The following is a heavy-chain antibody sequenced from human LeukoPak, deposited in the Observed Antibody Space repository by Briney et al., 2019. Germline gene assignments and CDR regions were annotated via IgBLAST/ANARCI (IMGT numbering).Heavy chain of an antibody. J-gene: IGHJ3*02. CDR3: ARTYDFGRGPPGDAFDN. Sequence: PGGSLRLSCAASGFTFRIFGLNWVRQAPGKGPEWISYIDARSGITYYADSVQGRFTTSRDDARESVFLQMDGLRVDDTAVYYCARTYDFGRGPPGDAFDNWGPGTWVIVSS. CDR1: GFTFRIFG. V-gene: IGHV3-48*04. D-gene: IGHD3-3*01. CDR2: IDARSGIT.